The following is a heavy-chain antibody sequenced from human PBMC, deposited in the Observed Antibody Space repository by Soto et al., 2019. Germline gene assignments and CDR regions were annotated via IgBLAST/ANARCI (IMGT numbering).Heavy chain of an antibody. Sequence: GASVKVSCKASGYTFTSYDINWVRQATGQGLEWMGWMNPNSGNTGYAQKFQGRVTMTRNTSISTAYMELSSLRSEDTAVYYCAKDPPLEYYFDYWGQGTLVTVSS. V-gene: IGHV1-8*01. CDR2: MNPNSGNT. J-gene: IGHJ4*02. CDR3: AKDPPLEYYFDY. CDR1: GYTFTSYD.